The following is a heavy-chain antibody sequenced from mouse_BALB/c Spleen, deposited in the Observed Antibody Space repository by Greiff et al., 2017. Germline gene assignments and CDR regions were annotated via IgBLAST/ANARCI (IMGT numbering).Heavy chain of an antibody. J-gene: IGHJ2*01. D-gene: IGHD2-4*01. CDR2: IRNKANGYTT. CDR1: GFTFTAYY. Sequence: EVQGVESGGGLVQPGGSLRLSCATSGFTFTAYYMSWVRQPPGKALEWLGFIRNKANGYTTEYSASVKGRFTISRDNSQSILYLQMNTLRAEDSATYYCARDGDYEGYFDYWGQGTTLTVSS. CDR3: ARDGDYEGYFDY. V-gene: IGHV7-3*02.